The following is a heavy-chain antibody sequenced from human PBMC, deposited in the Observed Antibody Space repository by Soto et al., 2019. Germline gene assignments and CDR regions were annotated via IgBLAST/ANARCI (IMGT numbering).Heavy chain of an antibody. Sequence: GGSLRLSCSGSVFTFSSYAVHWFRQAPGKGLEWVAVISRDGKNKYYVDSVKGRFTISRDDSQNTLYLQMNSLRREDTAVYYCARSRNSAVADSFDFWGQGTLVTVSS. V-gene: IGHV3-30*04. D-gene: IGHD3-10*01. J-gene: IGHJ4*02. CDR2: ISRDGKNK. CDR1: VFTFSSYA. CDR3: ARSRNSAVADSFDF.